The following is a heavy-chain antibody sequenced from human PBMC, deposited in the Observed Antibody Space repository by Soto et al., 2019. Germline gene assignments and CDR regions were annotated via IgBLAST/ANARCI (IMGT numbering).Heavy chain of an antibody. CDR1: GGSFSNYY. D-gene: IGHD6-19*01. CDR2: INHNGST. V-gene: IGHV4-34*01. CDR3: GRGRGYSNAWGSYYSGMDV. J-gene: IGHJ6*02. Sequence: QVQLQQWGAGLLKPSETLSLTCAIYGGSFSNYYWNWIRQPPGKGLEWMGKINHNGSTNYSPPLKSRLTISVDTSKTQFSLKLISVTAADTAVYFCGRGRGYSNAWGSYYSGMDVWGQGTTVTVSS.